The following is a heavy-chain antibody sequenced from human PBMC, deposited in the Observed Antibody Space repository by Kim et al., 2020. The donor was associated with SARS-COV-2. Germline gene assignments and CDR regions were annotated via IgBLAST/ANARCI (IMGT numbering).Heavy chain of an antibody. J-gene: IGHJ6*02. CDR1: GDSISSGFYY. D-gene: IGHD3-16*01. V-gene: IGHV4-30-4*01. CDR3: ARMGLGEFTGHYGLDT. CDR2: IYYTGNT. Sequence: SETLSLTCTVSGDSISSGFYYWTWVRQPPGRGLEWIAHIYYTGNTFYNPSLRSRVSISVDTAKNLFSLKVKSVTAADTAVYYCARMGLGEFTGHYGLDTWGQGTTVTVSS.